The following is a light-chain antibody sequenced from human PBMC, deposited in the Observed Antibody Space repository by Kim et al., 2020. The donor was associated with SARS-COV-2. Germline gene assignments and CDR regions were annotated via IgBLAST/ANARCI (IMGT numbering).Light chain of an antibody. V-gene: IGLV1-44*01. CDR3: AAWDDSLNGLV. Sequence: GGRVIIPCSGSSTNTGSNTLNRNQHHPRTAPEVLLYSYNPRTSGVPARLSGSKSGPSAYPAISGLQAEDEADYYCAAWDDSLNGLVFGGGTQLTVL. CDR2: SYN. CDR1: STNTGSNT. J-gene: IGLJ2*01.